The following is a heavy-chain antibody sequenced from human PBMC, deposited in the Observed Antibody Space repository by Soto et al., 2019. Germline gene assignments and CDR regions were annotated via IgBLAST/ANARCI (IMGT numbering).Heavy chain of an antibody. CDR1: GYNFTSYW. V-gene: IGHV5-10-1*01. J-gene: IGHJ6*02. D-gene: IGHD2-2*01. CDR3: ARTFCRSTSCYWGGDYYYGMDV. Sequence: PGESLXVSCKGSGYNFTSYWISWVRQMPGKGLEWMGRIDPSDSYTNYSPSFQGHVTISADKSISTAYLQWSSLKASDTAMYYCARTFCRSTSCYWGGDYYYGMDVWGQGTTVTLSS. CDR2: IDPSDSYT.